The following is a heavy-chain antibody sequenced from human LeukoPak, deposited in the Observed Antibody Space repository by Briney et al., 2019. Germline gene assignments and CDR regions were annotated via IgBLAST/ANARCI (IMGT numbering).Heavy chain of an antibody. CDR2: ISYDGSNK. D-gene: IGHD4-17*01. J-gene: IGHJ5*02. CDR3: ARDPFPTVSSNWFDP. Sequence: GGSLRLSCAASGFTFSSYAMHWVRQAPGKGLEWVAVISYDGSNKYYADSVKGRFTISRDNAKNSLYLQMNSLRAEDTAVYYCARDPFPTVSSNWFDPWGQGTLVTVSS. V-gene: IGHV3-30-3*01. CDR1: GFTFSSYA.